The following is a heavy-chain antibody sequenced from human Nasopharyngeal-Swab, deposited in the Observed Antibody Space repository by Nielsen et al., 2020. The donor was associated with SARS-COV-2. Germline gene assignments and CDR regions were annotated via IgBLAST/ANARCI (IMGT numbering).Heavy chain of an antibody. V-gene: IGHV3-21*01. CDR3: ARKDSGSYRGYFDY. Sequence: GGSLRLSCAASGFTFSSYSMNWVRQAPGKGLEWVSSISSSSSYIYYADSVKGRFTISRDNAKNSLYLQMNSLRAEDTAVYYCARKDSGSYRGYFDYWGQGTLVTVSS. CDR1: GFTFSSYS. J-gene: IGHJ4*02. CDR2: ISSSSSYI. D-gene: IGHD1-26*01.